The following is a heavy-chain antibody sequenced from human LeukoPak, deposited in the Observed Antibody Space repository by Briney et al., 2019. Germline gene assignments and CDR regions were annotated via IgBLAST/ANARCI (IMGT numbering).Heavy chain of an antibody. V-gene: IGHV4-59*01. CDR1: GGSISSYY. J-gene: IGHJ3*02. Sequence: SETLSLTCTVSGGSISSYYWSWIRQPPGKGLEWIGHIYYSGSTNYNPSLKSRVTISVDTSKNQFSLKLSSVTAADTAVYYCATRHSIGYYASPAPFDIWGQGTMVTVSS. CDR2: IYYSGST. CDR3: ATRHSIGYYASPAPFDI. D-gene: IGHD3-22*01.